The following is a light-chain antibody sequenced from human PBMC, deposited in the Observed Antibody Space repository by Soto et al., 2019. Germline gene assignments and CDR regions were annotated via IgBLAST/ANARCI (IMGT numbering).Light chain of an antibody. V-gene: IGKV1-12*01. CDR3: QQASSFPLT. Sequence: IHVTQSPSSVSASVGDRVTITCRASQPISSWLAWYQQKPGQPPNLLIYSASTLRSGVPSRFSGSESGTLFTLTITNLQPEDFATYYCQQASSFPLTFGGGTKVDIK. CDR1: QPISSW. CDR2: SAS. J-gene: IGKJ4*01.